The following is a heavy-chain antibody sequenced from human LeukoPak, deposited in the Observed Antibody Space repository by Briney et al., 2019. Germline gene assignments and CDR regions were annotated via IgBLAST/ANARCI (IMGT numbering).Heavy chain of an antibody. J-gene: IGHJ4*02. CDR2: ISWNSGLI. Sequence: GGSLRLSCAASGFAFDDDAMHWVRQAPGKGLEWVSGISWNSGLIDYADSVKGRFTISRDNAKNSLYLQMNSLKAEDTAFYYCAKVGIVGLFTYYFDYWGQGTLVTVSS. CDR3: AKVGIVGLFTYYFDY. D-gene: IGHD3/OR15-3a*01. CDR1: GFAFDDDA. V-gene: IGHV3-9*01.